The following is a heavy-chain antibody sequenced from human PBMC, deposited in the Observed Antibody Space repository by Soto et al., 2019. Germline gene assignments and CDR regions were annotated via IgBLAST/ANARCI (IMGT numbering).Heavy chain of an antibody. CDR1: GFTFGDYA. Sequence: GESLRLSCTASGFTFGDYAMSWFRQAPGKGLEWVGVIRNRAYGGTTDYAASVRGSFTISRDDSKNSLYLQMNSLKTEDTAVYYCGRVAVVTVAGQDYYGVDVWGQGTTVTVSS. CDR2: IRNRAYGGTT. CDR3: GRVAVVTVAGQDYYGVDV. D-gene: IGHD2-21*02. J-gene: IGHJ6*02. V-gene: IGHV3-49*03.